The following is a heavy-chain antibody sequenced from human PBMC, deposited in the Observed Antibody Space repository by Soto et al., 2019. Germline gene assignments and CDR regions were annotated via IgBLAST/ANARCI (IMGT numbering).Heavy chain of an antibody. CDR2: INGGGGTT. J-gene: IGHJ4*02. Sequence: PGGSLRRSWTASGFTFSSYAMSWVRQAPGKGLEWVSSINGGGGTTNYADSVKGRFTISRDNSKNTMYLQMNSLRAEDTALYFCAKIICTTNCYDYWGQGTLVTVSS. CDR3: AKIICTTNCYDY. CDR1: GFTFSSYA. D-gene: IGHD2-2*01. V-gene: IGHV3-23*01.